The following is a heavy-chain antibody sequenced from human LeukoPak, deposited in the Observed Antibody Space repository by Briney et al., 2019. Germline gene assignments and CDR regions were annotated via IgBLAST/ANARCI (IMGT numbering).Heavy chain of an antibody. CDR2: ISGSSTYI. CDR1: GFTFSAYS. D-gene: IGHD5-18*01. V-gene: IGHV3-21*01. J-gene: IGHJ4*02. CDR3: AREDTYGYGNDY. Sequence: SGGSLRPSCAAAGFTFSAYSMNWVRQAPGKGLEWVSSISGSSTYIYYADSVKGRFIISRDNAKNSLYLQMNSLRAEDTAVYYCAREDTYGYGNDYWGQGTLVTVSS.